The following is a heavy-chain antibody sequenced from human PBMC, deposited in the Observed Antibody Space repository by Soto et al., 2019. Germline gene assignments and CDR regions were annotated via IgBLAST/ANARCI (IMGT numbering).Heavy chain of an antibody. CDR3: VKYTVTEDLGES. CDR2: VSRAGTYT. CDR1: GFTFSSYA. V-gene: IGHV3-23*01. J-gene: IGHJ5*02. D-gene: IGHD3-16*01. Sequence: EVQLLESGGDVVRPGGSLRLPCAASGFTFSSYAMGWVRQAPGRGLEWVAGVSRAGTYTFYADSVRGRFSISRDNSRDTVDLYMNALRGDDTAVYFWVKYTVTEDLGESWGQGTLVSVSS.